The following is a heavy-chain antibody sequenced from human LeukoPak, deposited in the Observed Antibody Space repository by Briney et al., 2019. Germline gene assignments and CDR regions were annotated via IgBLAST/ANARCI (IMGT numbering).Heavy chain of an antibody. CDR2: ISGSGGST. J-gene: IGHJ4*02. CDR1: GSTFSSYA. V-gene: IGHV3-23*01. Sequence: GGFLRLSCAASGSTFSSYAMSWVRQAPGKGLEWVSAISGSGGSTYYADSVKGRFTISRDNSKNTLYLQMNSLRAEDTAVYYCARGGYSSSWYRFDYWGQGTLVTVSS. D-gene: IGHD6-13*01. CDR3: ARGGYSSSWYRFDY.